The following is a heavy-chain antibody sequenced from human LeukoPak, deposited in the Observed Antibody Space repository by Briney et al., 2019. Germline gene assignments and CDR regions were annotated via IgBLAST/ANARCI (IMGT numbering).Heavy chain of an antibody. J-gene: IGHJ4*02. CDR3: ARGLGDIAVAGT. D-gene: IGHD6-19*01. CDR1: GGSISSGPYY. Sequence: SETLSLTCTVSGGSISSGPYYWGWIRQPPGKGLEWIGNIYYGENTYYNPSLKSRVTISIDTSKNQFYLKLSSVTAADTAVYYCARGLGDIAVAGTWGQGTLVTVSS. V-gene: IGHV4-39*01. CDR2: IYYGENT.